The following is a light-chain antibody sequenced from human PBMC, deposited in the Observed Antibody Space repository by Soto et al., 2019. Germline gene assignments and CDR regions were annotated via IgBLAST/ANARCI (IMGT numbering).Light chain of an antibody. CDR1: QSVSSSY. CDR3: QQYGSSSWT. Sequence: EIVWTQCPGTLSLSPGERATLSCRASQSVSSSYLAWYQQKPGQAPRLLIYGASSRATGIPDRFSGSGSGTDFTLTISRLEPEDFAVYYCQQYGSSSWTFGQGTKVDIK. J-gene: IGKJ1*01. CDR2: GAS. V-gene: IGKV3-20*01.